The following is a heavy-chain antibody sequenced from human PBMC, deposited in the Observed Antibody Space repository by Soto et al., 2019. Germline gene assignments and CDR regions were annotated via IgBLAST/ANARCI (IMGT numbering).Heavy chain of an antibody. D-gene: IGHD6-13*01. J-gene: IGHJ4*02. CDR2: ISSSSTYT. V-gene: IGHV3-11*05. CDR1: GFTFSDYY. Sequence: QVQLVESGGGLVKPGGSLRLSCAASGFTFSDYYMSWIRQAPGKGLEWVSYISSSSTYTNYADSVKGRFTISRDNAKNSLYLQMNSLSGEDTAVYYSASGGGAGKGFDYWGQGFLVTVSS. CDR3: ASGGGAGKGFDY.